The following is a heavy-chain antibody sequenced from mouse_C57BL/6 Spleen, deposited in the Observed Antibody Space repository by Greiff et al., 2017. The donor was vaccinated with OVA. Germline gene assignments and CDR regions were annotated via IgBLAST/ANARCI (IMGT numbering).Heavy chain of an antibody. CDR1: GYTFTDYN. CDR2: INPNNGGT. CDR3: ARMGFDY. Sequence: VQLQQSGPELVKPGASVKISCKASGYTFTDYNMHWVKQSHGKSLEWIGYINPNNGGTSYNHTLKGKATLPVHKSSSTAYIELRSLTSADAEVYYCARMGFDYWGQGTTLTVSS. V-gene: IGHV1-22*01. J-gene: IGHJ2*01.